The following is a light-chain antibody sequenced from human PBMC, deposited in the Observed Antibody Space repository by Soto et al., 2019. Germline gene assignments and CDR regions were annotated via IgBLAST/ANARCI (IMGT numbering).Light chain of an antibody. CDR1: SSNIGGNS. CDR2: DDN. CDR3: SAWDDSLRGPV. J-gene: IGLJ1*01. Sequence: QSVLTQQPSVSAAPGQKVTISCSGSSSNIGGNSVSWYQQLPGTAPKLLIYDDNKRPSGIPDRFSGSKSGTSASLAVSGLRSEDEADYYCSAWDDSLRGPVFGTGTKVTVL. V-gene: IGLV1-47*01.